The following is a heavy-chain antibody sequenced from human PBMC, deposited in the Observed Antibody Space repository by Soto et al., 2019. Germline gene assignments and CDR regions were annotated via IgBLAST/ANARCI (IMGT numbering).Heavy chain of an antibody. V-gene: IGHV3-73*01. D-gene: IGHD2-15*01. CDR2: VRSKANNYAT. J-gene: IGHJ4*02. CDR1: GFTFSASA. Sequence: EVQLVESGGGLVQPGGSLKLSCAASGFTFSASAMHWVRQASGKGLEWVGRVRSKANNYATAYAVSVEGRFTISRDDSKNTAYLQMNSLKTEDTAVYYCTRQGGYCGGGSCYAFNDYWGQGTLVTVSS. CDR3: TRQGGYCGGGSCYAFNDY.